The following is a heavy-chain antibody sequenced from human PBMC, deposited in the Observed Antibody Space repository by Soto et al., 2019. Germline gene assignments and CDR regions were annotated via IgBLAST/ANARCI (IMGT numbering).Heavy chain of an antibody. Sequence: QVQLQESGPGLVKPSETLSLTCTVSGGSISSYYWSWIRQPPGKGLEWIGYIYYSGSTNYNPSLKSRVTISVDTSKNQFSLKLSSVTAADTAVYYCARGGYQLINDFQHWGQGTLVTVSS. CDR3: ARGGYQLINDFQH. J-gene: IGHJ1*01. CDR1: GGSISSYY. D-gene: IGHD2-2*01. CDR2: IYYSGST. V-gene: IGHV4-59*08.